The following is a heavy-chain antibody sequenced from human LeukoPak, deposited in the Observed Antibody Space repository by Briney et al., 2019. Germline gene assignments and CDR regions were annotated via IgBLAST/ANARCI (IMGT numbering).Heavy chain of an antibody. CDR3: ARGRGYNSFDY. V-gene: IGHV4-34*01. J-gene: IGHJ4*02. CDR1: GGSFSGYY. D-gene: IGHD5-24*01. CDR2: VGHSGTT. Sequence: SETLSLTCAVYGGSFSGYYWSWIRQPPGKGLEWIGEVGHSGTTNYNPSLKSRVTISVDTSKNQFSLKLTSVTAADTAVYYCARGRGYNSFDYWGQGTLVTASS.